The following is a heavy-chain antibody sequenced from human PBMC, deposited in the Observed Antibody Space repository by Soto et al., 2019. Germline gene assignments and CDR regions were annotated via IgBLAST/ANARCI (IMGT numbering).Heavy chain of an antibody. D-gene: IGHD6-6*01. Sequence: PSETLSLTCSVSGASISSYHWSWIRQPPGKGLEWIGYIYYSGSTYYNPSLKSRVTISVDTSKNQFSLKLSSVTAADTAVYYCARERPDGARLDPWGQGTLVTVSS. J-gene: IGHJ5*02. CDR2: IYYSGST. CDR1: GASISSYH. CDR3: ARERPDGARLDP. V-gene: IGHV4-59*12.